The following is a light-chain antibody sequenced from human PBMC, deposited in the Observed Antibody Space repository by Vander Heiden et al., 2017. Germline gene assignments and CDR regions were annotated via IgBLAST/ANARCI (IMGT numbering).Light chain of an antibody. Sequence: DAVMTPTPLSLPVTLGQPASISCKSSQSLVHSNGKTYLNWLQQRPGQPPRLLIYEVSKRFSGVPDRFSGSGAGTDFTLEISRVEAEDVAVYYCMQITHFPRTFGQGTKVEIK. J-gene: IGKJ1*01. CDR3: MQITHFPRT. V-gene: IGKV2-24*01. CDR2: EVS. CDR1: QSLVHSNGKTY.